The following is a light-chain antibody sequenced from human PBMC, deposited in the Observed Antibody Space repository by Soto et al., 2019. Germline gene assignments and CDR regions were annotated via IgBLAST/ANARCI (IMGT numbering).Light chain of an antibody. CDR3: QQYNNYWT. J-gene: IGKJ1*01. CDR2: GAS. CDR1: QSISSN. V-gene: IGKV3-15*01. Sequence: EIVMTQSPATLSVSPGERGTLSCRASQSISSNLAWYQQKPGQAPRLVIYGASTRATGIPSRFSGSGSATEFTLTISSLQPDDFATYYCQQYNNYWTFGQGTKVDI.